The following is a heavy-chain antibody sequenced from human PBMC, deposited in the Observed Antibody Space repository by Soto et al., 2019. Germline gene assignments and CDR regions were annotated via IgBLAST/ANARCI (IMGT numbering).Heavy chain of an antibody. Sequence: SETLSLTCTVSGGSIRSINYYWGWIRQTPGKGLEWIGTIYYSGSTQYNPSLKSRVTISVDTSKNQLSLKLSSVTAADTAVYHCARHSDDYGDDPYFDYWGQGTMVTVSS. CDR2: IYYSGST. D-gene: IGHD4-17*01. V-gene: IGHV4-39*01. CDR3: ARHSDDYGDDPYFDY. CDR1: GGSIRSINYY. J-gene: IGHJ4*02.